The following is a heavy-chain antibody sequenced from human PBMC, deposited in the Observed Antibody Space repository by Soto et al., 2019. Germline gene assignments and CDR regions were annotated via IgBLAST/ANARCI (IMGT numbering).Heavy chain of an antibody. V-gene: IGHV3-30-3*01. CDR2: ISYDGSNK. Sequence: QVQLVESGGGVVQPGRSLRLSCAASGFTFSSYAMHWVRQAPGKGLEWVAVISYDGSNKYYADSVKGRFTISRDNSKNTLYLQMNSLRAEDTAVYYCARDLGRGGTTGYYYYGMDVRGQGTTVTVSS. D-gene: IGHD1-1*01. CDR3: ARDLGRGGTTGYYYYGMDV. J-gene: IGHJ6*02. CDR1: GFTFSSYA.